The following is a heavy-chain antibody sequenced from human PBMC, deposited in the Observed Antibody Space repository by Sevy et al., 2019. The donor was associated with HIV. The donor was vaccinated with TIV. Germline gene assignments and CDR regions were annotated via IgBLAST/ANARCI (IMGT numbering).Heavy chain of an antibody. CDR3: ARHGIFGVTYSFDY. Sequence: SETLSLTCAVSGYSISRGYHWGWIRQPPGKGLEWIGSIDQSGNAYYNPSLRSRVTISVDTSKNQFSLYVMTVTATDTAVYYCARHGIFGVTYSFDYWGRGTLVTVSS. D-gene: IGHD3-3*01. V-gene: IGHV4-38-2*01. J-gene: IGHJ4*01. CDR1: GYSISRGYH. CDR2: IDQSGNA.